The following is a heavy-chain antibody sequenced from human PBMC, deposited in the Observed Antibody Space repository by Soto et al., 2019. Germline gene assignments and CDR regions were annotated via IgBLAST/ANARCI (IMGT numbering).Heavy chain of an antibody. V-gene: IGHV3-74*01. D-gene: IGHD1-1*01. CDR1: GFTFSMYW. J-gene: IGHJ4*02. CDR2: INDDGSST. CDR3: TRGQRSTSTGTGAF. Sequence: PGGSLRLSCAASGFTFSMYWMHWVRQVPGKGPEWVSRINDDGSSTNYADSVKGRFTISRDNAKNTLYLRMNDLRAEDTAVYYCTRGQRSTSTGTGAFWGQGTLVTVYS.